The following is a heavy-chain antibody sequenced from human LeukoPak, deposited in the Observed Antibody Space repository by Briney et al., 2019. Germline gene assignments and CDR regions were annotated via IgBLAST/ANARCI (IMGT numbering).Heavy chain of an antibody. CDR1: GFTFSSYA. D-gene: IGHD2-21*02. J-gene: IGHJ4*02. Sequence: GGSLRLSCAASGFTFSSYAMSWVRQAPGKGLEWVSAISGSGGSTYYADSVKGRFTISRDNSKDTLYLQMNSLRAEDTAVYYCAKGQGHIVVVTAILFDYWGQGTLVTVSS. V-gene: IGHV3-23*01. CDR3: AKGQGHIVVVTAILFDY. CDR2: ISGSGGST.